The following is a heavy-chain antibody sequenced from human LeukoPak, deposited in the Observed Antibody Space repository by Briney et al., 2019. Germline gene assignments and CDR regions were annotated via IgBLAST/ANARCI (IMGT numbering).Heavy chain of an antibody. D-gene: IGHD1-1*01. CDR2: IYYSGST. CDR3: ARSRPVTYYYYGMDV. CDR1: GGSISSYY. V-gene: IGHV4-59*01. Sequence: SETLSLTCIVSGGSISSYYWSWIRQPPGKGLGWIGYIYYSGSTNYNPSLKSRVTISVDTSKNQFSLKLSSVTAADTAVYYCARSRPVTYYYYGMDVWGQGTTVTVSS. J-gene: IGHJ6*02.